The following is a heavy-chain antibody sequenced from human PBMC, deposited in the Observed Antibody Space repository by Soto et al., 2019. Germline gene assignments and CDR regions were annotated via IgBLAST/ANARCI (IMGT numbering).Heavy chain of an antibody. V-gene: IGHV1-8*01. Sequence: QVQLVQSGAEVKKPGASVKVSCNTSGYTFTNYDINWVRQATGQGIEWMGWMNPNSGNTGYAQKFQGRVTMTTDTSISTAYMELSSLRSEDTAVYYCARGHVVGASPTRYWGQGTLVTVSS. CDR3: ARGHVVGASPTRY. CDR2: MNPNSGNT. D-gene: IGHD1-26*01. CDR1: GYTFTNYD. J-gene: IGHJ4*02.